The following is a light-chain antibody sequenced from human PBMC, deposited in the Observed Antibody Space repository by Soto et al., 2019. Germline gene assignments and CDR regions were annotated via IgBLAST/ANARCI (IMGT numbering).Light chain of an antibody. V-gene: IGKV3-20*01. J-gene: IGKJ5*01. CDR2: DAS. CDR3: QQYGRSPPIT. Sequence: SPGTLSLSPGERATLSCRASQSVRGTSLAWYQQKPGQAPRLLIYDASSRATGIPDRLSGGGSGTDFTLTISRLEPEDFAVYYCQQYGRSPPITFGQGTRLEIK. CDR1: QSVRGTS.